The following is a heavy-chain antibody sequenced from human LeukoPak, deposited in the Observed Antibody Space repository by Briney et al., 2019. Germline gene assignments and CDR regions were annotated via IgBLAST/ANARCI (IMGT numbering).Heavy chain of an antibody. D-gene: IGHD6-13*01. CDR1: GYTFTGYY. J-gene: IGHJ5*02. V-gene: IGHV1-2*04. CDR2: INPNSGGT. CDR3: ARDRVAAAGQGGNWFDP. Sequence: ASVKVSCKASGYTFTGYYMHWVRQAPGQGLEWMGWINPNSGGTNYAQKFQGWVTMTRDTSISTAYMELSRLRSDDTAVYYRARDRVAAAGQGGNWFDPWGQGTLVTVSS.